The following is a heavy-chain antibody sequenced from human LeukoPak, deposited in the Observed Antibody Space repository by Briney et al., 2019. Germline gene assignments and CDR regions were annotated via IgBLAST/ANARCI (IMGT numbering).Heavy chain of an antibody. V-gene: IGHV4-39*07. D-gene: IGHD6-19*01. J-gene: IGHJ5*02. Sequence: SETLSLTCTVSGGSISSSSYYWGWIRQPPGKGLEWIGSIYYSGSTYYNPSLKSRVTISVDTSKNQFSLKLSSVTAADTAVYYCARAAKLQWLVPDWFDPWGQGTLVTVSS. CDR1: GGSISSSSYY. CDR3: ARAAKLQWLVPDWFDP. CDR2: IYYSGST.